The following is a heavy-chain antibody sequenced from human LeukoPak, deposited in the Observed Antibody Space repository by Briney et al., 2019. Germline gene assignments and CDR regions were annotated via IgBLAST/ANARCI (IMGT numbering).Heavy chain of an antibody. V-gene: IGHV1-18*04. Sequence: ASVKVSCKASGYTFTSYGISWVRQAPGQGLEWMGWISAYNGNTNYAQKLQGRVTMTTDTSTSTAYMELRSLRSDDTAVYYCARDVGVLRCFDWLLPFDYWGQGTLVTVSS. CDR1: GYTFTSYG. J-gene: IGHJ4*02. CDR3: ARDVGVLRCFDWLLPFDY. CDR2: ISAYNGNT. D-gene: IGHD3-9*01.